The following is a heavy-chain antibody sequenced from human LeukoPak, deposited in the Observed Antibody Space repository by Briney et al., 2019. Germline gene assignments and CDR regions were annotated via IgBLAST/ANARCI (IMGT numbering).Heavy chain of an antibody. V-gene: IGHV3-74*01. CDR3: ASALTTVTPHFHY. J-gene: IGHJ4*02. Sequence: GGSLRLSCAASGFTFSDYWMHWVRQAPGKGLVWVSRIDTDGSSATYADSVKGRFTISRDNAKNTVYLQMNSLRVEDTGVYSCASALTTVTPHFHYWGQGALVTVSS. D-gene: IGHD4-17*01. CDR2: IDTDGSSA. CDR1: GFTFSDYW.